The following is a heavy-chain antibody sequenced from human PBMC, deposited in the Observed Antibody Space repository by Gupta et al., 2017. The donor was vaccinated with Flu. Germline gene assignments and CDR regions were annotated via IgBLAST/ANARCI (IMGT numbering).Heavy chain of an antibody. CDR1: A. V-gene: IGHV3-23*01. D-gene: IGHD5-18*01. J-gene: IGHJ4*02. Sequence: AMTWVRQGPGKGLEWVSHITGRGDSTYYADSVRGRFTISRDNSKNTLYLQMNNLGADDTAVYYCAKDGPTAMAVDYWGQGTLVPVSS. CDR2: ITGRGDST. CDR3: AKDGPTAMAVDY.